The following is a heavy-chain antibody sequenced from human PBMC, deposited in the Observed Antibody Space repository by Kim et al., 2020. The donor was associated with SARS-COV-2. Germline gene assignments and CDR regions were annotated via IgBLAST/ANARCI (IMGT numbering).Heavy chain of an antibody. D-gene: IGHD3-3*01. Sequence: SETLSLTCTVSGGSISSGDYYWSWIRQPPGKGLEWIGYIYYSGSTYYNPSLKSRVTISVDTSKNQFSLKLSSVTAADTAVYYCARGFWSGYNYYYYGMDVWGQGTTVTVSS. V-gene: IGHV4-30-4*01. CDR1: GGSISSGDYY. J-gene: IGHJ6*02. CDR3: ARGFWSGYNYYYYGMDV. CDR2: IYYSGST.